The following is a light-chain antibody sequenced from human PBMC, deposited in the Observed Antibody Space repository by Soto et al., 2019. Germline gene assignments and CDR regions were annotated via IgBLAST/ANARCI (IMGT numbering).Light chain of an antibody. Sequence: EILLAQSPATLSLSPGERATLSCKASQAVSIFLAWYQQKPGQAPRLLIHDASNRATGVPARFSGSGSGRDFTLTSTSLEPEDFAIYYCQQRSTWLYTFGQGTKMEV. CDR2: DAS. V-gene: IGKV3-11*02. CDR1: QAVSIF. CDR3: QQRSTWLYT. J-gene: IGKJ2*01.